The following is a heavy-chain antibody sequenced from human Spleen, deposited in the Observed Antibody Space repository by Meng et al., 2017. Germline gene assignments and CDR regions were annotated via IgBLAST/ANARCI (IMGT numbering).Heavy chain of an antibody. CDR2: TYYRSKWYN. Sequence: QVQVQQSGPGLVKPPQTLSLTWAISGDSVSSNSAAWNWIRQSPSRGLEWLGRTYYRSKWYNDYAVSVKGRITIYPDTSKNQFSLQLNSVTPEDTAVYYCARGYSTSEGWFDPWGQGTLVTVSS. D-gene: IGHD6-13*01. CDR3: ARGYSTSEGWFDP. V-gene: IGHV6-1*01. CDR1: GDSVSSNSAA. J-gene: IGHJ5*02.